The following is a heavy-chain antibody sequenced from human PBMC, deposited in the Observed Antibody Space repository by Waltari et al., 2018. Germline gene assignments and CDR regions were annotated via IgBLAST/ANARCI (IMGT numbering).Heavy chain of an antibody. CDR2: IKKDGSEK. J-gene: IGHJ4*02. Sequence: EVQLVESGGGLVQPGGSLRLSCAASGFTFSSSWLSWVRQAPGKGLEWGDNIKKDGSEKYYVDSVKGRFTISRDNAKNSLYLQMNSLRAEDTAVYYCARDRLDTAMPDWGQGTLVTVSS. CDR1: GFTFSSSW. V-gene: IGHV3-7*04. CDR3: ARDRLDTAMPD. D-gene: IGHD5-18*01.